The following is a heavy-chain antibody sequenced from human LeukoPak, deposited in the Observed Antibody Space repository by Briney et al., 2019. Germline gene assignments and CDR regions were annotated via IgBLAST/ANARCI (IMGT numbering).Heavy chain of an antibody. CDR2: ISPSSSYK. CDR1: GSSFSSYS. CDR3: ARDSVAGDYAFDI. Sequence: GGSLRLSCAASGSSFSSYSMNWVRQAPGKGLEWVSSISPSSSYKYYAESVKGRFTVSRDNAKNSLYLQMNSLRAEDTAVYYCARDSVAGDYAFDIWGQGTMVTVSS. D-gene: IGHD5/OR15-5a*01. J-gene: IGHJ3*02. V-gene: IGHV3-21*01.